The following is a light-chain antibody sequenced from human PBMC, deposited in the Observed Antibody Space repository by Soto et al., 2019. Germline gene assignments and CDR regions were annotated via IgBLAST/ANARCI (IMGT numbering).Light chain of an antibody. J-gene: IGLJ1*01. CDR1: SSNIGAGYD. CDR2: GNS. CDR3: QSYDSSLSGYV. V-gene: IGLV1-40*01. Sequence: QSVLTQPPSVSGAPGQRVTISGTGSSSNIGAGYDVHWYQQLPGTAPKPLIYGNSNRPSGVPDRFSGSKSGTSASLAITGLQAEDEADYYCQSYDSSLSGYVFGTGTRSP.